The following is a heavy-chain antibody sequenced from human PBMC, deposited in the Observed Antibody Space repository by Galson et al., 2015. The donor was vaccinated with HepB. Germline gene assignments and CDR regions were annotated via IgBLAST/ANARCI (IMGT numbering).Heavy chain of an antibody. D-gene: IGHD1-14*01. CDR2: ISSSSSTI. CDR1: GFTFTYYS. V-gene: IGHV3-48*01. Sequence: SLRLSCAASGFTFTYYSMNWVRQAPGKGLEWVSYISSSSSTIYYADSVKGRFTISRDNAKNSLYLQMNSLRAEDTAVYYCAGKAPEFYFDYWGQGTLVTVSS. J-gene: IGHJ4*02. CDR3: AGKAPEFYFDY.